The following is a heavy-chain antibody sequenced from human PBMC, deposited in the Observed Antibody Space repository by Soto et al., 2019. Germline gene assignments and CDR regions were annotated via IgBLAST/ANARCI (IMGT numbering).Heavy chain of an antibody. D-gene: IGHD3-3*01. Sequence: QVQLVQSGAEVKKPGSSVKVSCKASGGTLTYSSVSWVRQAPGQGLEWMGGIIPISATPNYAQKFQGRVTITAVGSATTAHMGLSSVSSDDTAVFYCASGFRVAWGGFTAYWGQGTLVTVSS. J-gene: IGHJ4*02. V-gene: IGHV1-69*12. CDR3: ASGFRVAWGGFTAY. CDR2: IIPISATP. CDR1: GGTLTYSS.